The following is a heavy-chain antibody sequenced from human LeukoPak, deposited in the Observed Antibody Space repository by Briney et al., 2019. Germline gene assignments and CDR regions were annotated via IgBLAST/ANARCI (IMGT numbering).Heavy chain of an antibody. CDR2: IYHSGST. D-gene: IGHD3-10*01. J-gene: IGHJ5*02. Sequence: SETLSLTCAVSGGSLSSGGYSWGWVRQPPGKGREWIGYIYHSGSTYYNPSLKSRVTISVNRSKNQFSLKLSSVTAADTAVYYCARAGYYYGSGSRDNWFDPWGQGTLVTVSS. CDR3: ARAGYYYGSGSRDNWFDP. V-gene: IGHV4-30-2*01. CDR1: GGSLSSGGYS.